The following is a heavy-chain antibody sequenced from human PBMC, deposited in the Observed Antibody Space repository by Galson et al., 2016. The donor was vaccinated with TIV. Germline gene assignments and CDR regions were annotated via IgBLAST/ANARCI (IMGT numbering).Heavy chain of an antibody. V-gene: IGHV1-2*02. CDR2: INPDSGGT. Sequence: SVKVSCKASGYTFTGFYMYWVRQAPGQGLEWMGWINPDSGGTNYAQKFQGRVSMTRDTSISTAYMALSRLRSEDTAVYYCARCDFWSGWSWGQGTLVTVSS. D-gene: IGHD3-3*01. CDR3: ARCDFWSGWS. CDR1: GYTFTGFY. J-gene: IGHJ5*02.